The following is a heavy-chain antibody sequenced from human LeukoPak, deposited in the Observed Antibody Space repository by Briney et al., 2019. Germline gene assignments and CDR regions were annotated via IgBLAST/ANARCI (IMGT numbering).Heavy chain of an antibody. Sequence: GESLKISCKGSGYSFTSYWIGWVRQIPGKGLEWMGIIYPGDSDTRYSPSFQGQVTISADKSISTAYLQWSSLKASDTAMYYCARHLVSAGKVGYSYGLNPDYWGQGALVTVSS. J-gene: IGHJ4*02. D-gene: IGHD5-18*01. CDR2: IYPGDSDT. CDR1: GYSFTSYW. CDR3: ARHLVSAGKVGYSYGLNPDY. V-gene: IGHV5-51*01.